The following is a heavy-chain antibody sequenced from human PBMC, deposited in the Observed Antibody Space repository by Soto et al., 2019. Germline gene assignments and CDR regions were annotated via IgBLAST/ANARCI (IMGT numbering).Heavy chain of an antibody. Sequence: PGGSLRLSCEASGFNFSSYGIHWVRQAPGKGLEWVAIIWNDGNNEYYTDSVKGRFTISRDNSKNTLFLQMNSPRPEDTAVYYCAKDKGVFNWATSYFHYSGPGAILTVYS. V-gene: IGHV3-30*02. CDR3: AKDKGVFNWATSYFHY. CDR1: GFNFSSYG. J-gene: IGHJ4*02. D-gene: IGHD1-1*01. CDR2: IWNDGNNE.